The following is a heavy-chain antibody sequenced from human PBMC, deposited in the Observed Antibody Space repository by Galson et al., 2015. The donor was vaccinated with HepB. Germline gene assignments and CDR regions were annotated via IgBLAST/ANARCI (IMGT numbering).Heavy chain of an antibody. J-gene: IGHJ4*02. CDR1: GYTFTSYG. CDR2: ISAYNGNT. V-gene: IGHV1-18*01. CDR3: ARGWGRQQLSYFDY. Sequence: SVKVSCKASGYTFTSYGISWVGQAPGQGLEWMGWISAYNGNTNYAQKLQGRVTMTTDTSTSTAYMELRSLRSDDTAVYYCARGWGRQQLSYFDYWGQGTLVTVSS. D-gene: IGHD6-13*01.